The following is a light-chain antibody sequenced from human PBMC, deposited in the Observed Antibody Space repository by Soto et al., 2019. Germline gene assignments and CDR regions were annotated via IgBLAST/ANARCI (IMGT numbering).Light chain of an antibody. CDR2: KAS. J-gene: IGKJ1*01. CDR3: QQYHSYSQT. Sequence: DIQMTQSPSTLSASVGDRVTITCGASQSISSWLAWYQQKPGKAPKLLIYKASSLESGVPSRFSGSGSGTEFTLTISSLQPDDFATYYCQQYHSYSQTFGQGTKVEIK. V-gene: IGKV1-5*03. CDR1: QSISSW.